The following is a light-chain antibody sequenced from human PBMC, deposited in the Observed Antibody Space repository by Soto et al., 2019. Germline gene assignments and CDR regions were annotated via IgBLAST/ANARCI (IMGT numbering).Light chain of an antibody. Sequence: DIQMTQSPSSLSASVGDRVTITCRASQSISSYLNWYQQKPGKAPKLLIFAASSLQSGVPSRFMGSGSGTDFTLTIRSLQPEDFATYYCQQSYSTSTFGGGTKVEIK. CDR3: QQSYSTST. J-gene: IGKJ4*01. CDR2: AAS. V-gene: IGKV1-39*01. CDR1: QSISSY.